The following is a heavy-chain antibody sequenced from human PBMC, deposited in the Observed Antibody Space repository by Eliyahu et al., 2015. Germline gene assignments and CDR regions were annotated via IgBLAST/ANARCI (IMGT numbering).Heavy chain of an antibody. Sequence: QVQLVQSGAEVKKPGASVRLSCKTSGYTFIDYSMHWVRQAPGQTLEWMGWVNTGNGNTGYSPKFQGRLSLSRDTSATTVYMELSSLTSDDTAVYFCARERVRATDYWGQGTLVTVSS. CDR2: VNTGNGNT. D-gene: IGHD2-21*01. CDR3: ARERVRATDY. J-gene: IGHJ4*02. V-gene: IGHV1-3*04. CDR1: GYTFIDYS.